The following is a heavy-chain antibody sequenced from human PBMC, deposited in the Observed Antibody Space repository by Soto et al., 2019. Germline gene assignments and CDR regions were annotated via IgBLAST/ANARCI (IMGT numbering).Heavy chain of an antibody. V-gene: IGHV3-21*01. D-gene: IGHD3-16*01. Sequence: GGSLRLSCAASGFTFSSYSMNWVRQAPGKGLEWVSSISSSSSYIYYADSVKGRFTISRDNAKNSLYLQMNSLRAEDTAVYYCARHYANTWGACGYWGQGTLVTVSS. CDR3: ARHYANTWGACGY. J-gene: IGHJ4*02. CDR1: GFTFSSYS. CDR2: ISSSSSYI.